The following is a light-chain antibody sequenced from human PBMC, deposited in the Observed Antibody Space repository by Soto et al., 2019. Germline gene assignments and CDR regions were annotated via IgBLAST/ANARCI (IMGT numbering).Light chain of an antibody. V-gene: IGKV3-15*01. CDR2: GAS. J-gene: IGKJ3*01. Sequence: EIVMTQSPATLFVSPGERATVSSRASQSVSANLAWYQQKPGQAPRLLIYGASTRATGIPARFSGSGSGTEITLTISSLQSEDFAVYYCQQCNKWPLTFGPGTKVDIK. CDR3: QQCNKWPLT. CDR1: QSVSAN.